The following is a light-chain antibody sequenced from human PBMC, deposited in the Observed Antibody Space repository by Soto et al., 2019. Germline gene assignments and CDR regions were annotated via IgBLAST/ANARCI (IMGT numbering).Light chain of an antibody. CDR2: RNN. CDR3: AAWDDSLSARV. CDR1: SSNIGSNY. V-gene: IGLV1-47*01. J-gene: IGLJ3*02. Sequence: QSVLTQPPSASGTPGQRVTISCSGSSSNIGSNYVYWYQQLPGTAPKLLIYRNNQRPSGVPDRFSGSKSRTSASLAISGLRSEDEADYYCAAWDDSLSARVFGGGTQLTVL.